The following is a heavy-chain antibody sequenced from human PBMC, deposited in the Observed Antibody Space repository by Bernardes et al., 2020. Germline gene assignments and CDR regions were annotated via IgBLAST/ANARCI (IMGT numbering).Heavy chain of an antibody. CDR1: GFTFSSYG. D-gene: IGHD2-15*01. CDR3: LGLSSGPGFFDI. J-gene: IGHJ3*02. CDR2: ISYDGSNK. V-gene: IGHV3-30*03. Sequence: GGSLRLSCAASGFTFSSYGMHWVRQAPGKGLEWVAVISYDGSNKYYADSVKGRFTISRDNSKNTLYLQMNSLRAEDTAVYYCLGLSSGPGFFDIWGQGTMVTVSS.